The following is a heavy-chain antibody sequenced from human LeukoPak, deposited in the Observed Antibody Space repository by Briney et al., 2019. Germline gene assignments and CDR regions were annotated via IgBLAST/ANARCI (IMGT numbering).Heavy chain of an antibody. V-gene: IGHV3-53*01. CDR2: IYSGGNT. CDR1: GFTVSTNY. Sequence: GGSLRLSCAASGFTVSTNYMSWVRQAPGKGLEWVSIIYSGGNTYYADSVKGRFTISRDNAKNSLYLQMNSLRAEDTAVYYCARELDYYDSSGYYVDYWGQGTLVTVSS. CDR3: ARELDYYDSSGYYVDY. J-gene: IGHJ4*02. D-gene: IGHD3-22*01.